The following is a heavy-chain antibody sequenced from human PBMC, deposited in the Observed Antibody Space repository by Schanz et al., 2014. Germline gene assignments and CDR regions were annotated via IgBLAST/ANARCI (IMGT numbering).Heavy chain of an antibody. CDR2: LWHDGSKK. J-gene: IGHJ4*02. V-gene: IGHV3-33*01. CDR3: ARGGPAYYFDD. CDR1: GFTFSSYD. Sequence: QVQLVESGGGVVQPGRSLRLSCVASGFTFSSYDVFWVRQAPGKGLEWVAILWHDGSKKYYADSVKGRFTVSRDNSKNTLYLQLNSLRAEDTAVYYCARGGPAYYFDDWGQGTLXTVSS.